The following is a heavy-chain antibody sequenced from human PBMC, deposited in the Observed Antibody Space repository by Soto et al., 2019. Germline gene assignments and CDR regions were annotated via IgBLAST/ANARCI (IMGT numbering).Heavy chain of an antibody. Sequence: QVQLVQSGTEVKKPGASVKVTCKPSGYSFTSFGISWVRQAPGQGLAWLGWVSPYNGNTYSAQSLQGRLTTTTDTARGTVYMELAGLTINDTAIYYCAGDQAVRTVSSARYVDCWGLGTLVAVS. CDR3: AGDQAVRTVSSARYVDC. D-gene: IGHD3-10*01. CDR2: VSPYNGNT. V-gene: IGHV1-18*01. CDR1: GYSFTSFG. J-gene: IGHJ4*02.